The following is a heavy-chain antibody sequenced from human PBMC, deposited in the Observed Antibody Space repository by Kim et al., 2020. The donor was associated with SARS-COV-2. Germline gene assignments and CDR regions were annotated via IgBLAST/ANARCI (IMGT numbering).Heavy chain of an antibody. CDR3: ARLHSATFSGKKLTYDYYYGMDV. J-gene: IGHJ6*02. CDR2: IDPSDSYT. V-gene: IGHV5-10-1*01. Sequence: GESLKISCKGSGYSFTSYWISWVRQMPGKGLEWIGRIDPSDSYTNYSPSFQGHVNHSADKSISTAYLQWSRQKASEPGMYYCARLHSATFSGKKLTYDYYYGMDVWGQGTTVTVSS. CDR1: GYSFTSYW. D-gene: IGHD6-25*01.